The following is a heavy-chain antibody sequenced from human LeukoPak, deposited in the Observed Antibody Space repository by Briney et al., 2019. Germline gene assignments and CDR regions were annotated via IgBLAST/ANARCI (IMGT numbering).Heavy chain of an antibody. CDR2: IIPIFATA. V-gene: IGHV1-69*13. CDR3: ARDNSICSGATCYHYFHY. CDR1: GGTFSSYA. D-gene: IGHD2-15*01. J-gene: IGHJ4*02. Sequence: SVKVSCKASGGTFSSYAISWVRQAPGQGLEWMGGIIPIFATANYEQRFQGRVTITADESTSTAYMELSSLRSEDTAVYYCARDNSICSGATCYHYFHYWGQGTLVTVSS.